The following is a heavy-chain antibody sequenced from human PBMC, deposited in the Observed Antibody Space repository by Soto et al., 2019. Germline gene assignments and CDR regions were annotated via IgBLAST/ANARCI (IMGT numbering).Heavy chain of an antibody. CDR2: ISSGSVYI. CDR3: PRYLDFTACDL. V-gene: IGHV3-21*06. CDR1: SFSFNFYR. J-gene: IGHJ3*01. Sequence: GESLTLSCASTSFSFNFYRVKWVSQAAGAGLEWVASISSGSVYIDFADSVRGRFTISRDDVTNSVSLQMDSLRVADTGIYYCPRYLDFTACDLWAQGTMVTV.